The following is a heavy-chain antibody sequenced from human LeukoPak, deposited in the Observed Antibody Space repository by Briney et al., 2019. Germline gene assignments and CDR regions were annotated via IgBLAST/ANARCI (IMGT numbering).Heavy chain of an antibody. Sequence: PGGSLRLSCAASGFTFSSYAMSWVRQAPGKGLEWVSAISGSGGSTYYADSVKGRFTISRDNGQNSVYLQMNSLRAEDTAFYYCTKEQDGSSDYWGQGTLVTVSS. D-gene: IGHD5-24*01. CDR3: TKEQDGSSDY. CDR1: GFTFSSYA. J-gene: IGHJ4*02. CDR2: ISGSGGST. V-gene: IGHV3-23*01.